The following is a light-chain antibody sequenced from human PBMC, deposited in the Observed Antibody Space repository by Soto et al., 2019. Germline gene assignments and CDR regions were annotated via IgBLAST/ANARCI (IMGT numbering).Light chain of an antibody. Sequence: QSVLTRPASVSGSPGQSITISCTGTSSDVGGYNYVSWYQQHPGKAPKLMIYDVSNRPSGVSNRFSGSESGNTASLTISGLQAEDEADYYCSSYTSSSSYVFGTGTKVTVL. J-gene: IGLJ1*01. CDR3: SSYTSSSSYV. CDR2: DVS. CDR1: SSDVGGYNY. V-gene: IGLV2-14*01.